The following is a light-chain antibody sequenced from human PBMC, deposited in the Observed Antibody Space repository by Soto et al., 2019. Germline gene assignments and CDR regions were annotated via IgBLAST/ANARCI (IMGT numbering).Light chain of an antibody. V-gene: IGKV1-39*01. CDR3: KQSYSTPRT. CDR2: AAS. J-gene: IGKJ1*01. CDR1: QSISSY. Sequence: DIQMTQSPSSLSASVGDRVTITCRASQSISSYLNWYQQKPGKAPKLLIYAASSLQSGVPSRFSGSGSGTDFTLTTSSLQPENFATYYCKQSYSTPRTFGQRTKVEIK.